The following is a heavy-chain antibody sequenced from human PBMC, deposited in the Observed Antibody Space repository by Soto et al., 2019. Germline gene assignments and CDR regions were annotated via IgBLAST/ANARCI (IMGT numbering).Heavy chain of an antibody. J-gene: IGHJ5*02. CDR1: GYTFTSYY. CDR3: ARFYVYGSETSWWFDP. D-gene: IGHD3-10*01. CDR2: INPSGGIT. Sequence: ASVKVSCKASGYTFTSYYMHWVRQSPGQGLEGMGIINPSGGITSYAQKFQGRVTMTRATSTSTVYMELSSLRSEDTAVYYCARFYVYGSETSWWFDPWGQGTLVNVSS. V-gene: IGHV1-46*03.